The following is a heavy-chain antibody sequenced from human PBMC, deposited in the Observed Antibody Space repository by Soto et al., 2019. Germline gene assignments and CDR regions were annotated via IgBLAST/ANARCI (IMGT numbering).Heavy chain of an antibody. Sequence: QLQLQESGPGLVKPSETLSLTCNVSGVSISDTSYYWGWIRQPPGKGLEWIGTIYFNGNTFYNPSLKSRRTISVDTSKNQISLRLTSVTAADTAVYYCARQGSYWGQGTLVAVSS. V-gene: IGHV4-39*01. CDR2: IYFNGNT. CDR1: GVSISDTSYY. J-gene: IGHJ4*02. CDR3: ARQGSY.